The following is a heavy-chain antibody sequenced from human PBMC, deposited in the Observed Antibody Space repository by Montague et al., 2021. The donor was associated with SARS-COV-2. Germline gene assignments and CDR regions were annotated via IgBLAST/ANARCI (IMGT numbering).Heavy chain of an antibody. CDR3: ARTTELQPFDF. CDR2: S. V-gene: IGHV4-61*03. J-gene: IGHJ4*02. D-gene: IGHD1-26*01. Sequence: SKKNPSLKSRVSISVDTSKNYFSLRLRSVTTADTAVYYCARTTELQPFDFWGQGTLVSVSS.